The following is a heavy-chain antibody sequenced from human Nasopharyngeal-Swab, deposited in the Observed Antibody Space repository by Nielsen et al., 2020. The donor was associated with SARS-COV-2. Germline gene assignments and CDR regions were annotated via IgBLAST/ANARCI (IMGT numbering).Heavy chain of an antibody. CDR2: IIPILGIA. CDR3: AREILRFLEWLLPDAFDI. D-gene: IGHD3-3*01. J-gene: IGHJ3*02. Sequence: SVKVSCKASGGTFSSYALSWVRQAPGQGLEWMGGIIPILGIANYAQKFQGRVTITADKSTSTAYMELSSLRSEDTAVYYCAREILRFLEWLLPDAFDIWGQGTMVTVSS. CDR1: GGTFSSYA. V-gene: IGHV1-69*10.